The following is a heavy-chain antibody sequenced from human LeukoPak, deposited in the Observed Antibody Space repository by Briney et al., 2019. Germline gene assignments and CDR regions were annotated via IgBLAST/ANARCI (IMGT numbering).Heavy chain of an antibody. CDR2: ISVNGGTT. Sequence: PGGSLRLSCAASGFTFSSYAMTWVRQAPGKGLEWVSSISVNGGTTYYADSVKGRFTISRDSSKNTLYLQMNSLRAEDTAVYYCARSSIAAAGIWGYFDYWGQGTLVTVSS. V-gene: IGHV3-23*01. CDR1: GFTFSSYA. J-gene: IGHJ4*02. CDR3: ARSSIAAAGIWGYFDY. D-gene: IGHD6-13*01.